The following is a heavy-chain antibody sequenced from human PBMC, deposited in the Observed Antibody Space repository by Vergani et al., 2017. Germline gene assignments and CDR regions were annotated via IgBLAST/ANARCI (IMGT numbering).Heavy chain of an antibody. V-gene: IGHV3-30*18. CDR3: AKAGSVTSGSLQYNFYMDV. J-gene: IGHJ6*03. Sequence: QVQLAESGGGRVQPGRSLRLSCAASGFRFSSHAIHWVRQAPGKGLEWVAVLSNDGSKKYYADSVKGRFTISRDNSKNTLDLQMNSLRTQDTAVYYCAKAGSVTSGSLQYNFYMDVWGKGTTVTVS. D-gene: IGHD3-10*01. CDR1: GFRFSSHA. CDR2: LSNDGSKK.